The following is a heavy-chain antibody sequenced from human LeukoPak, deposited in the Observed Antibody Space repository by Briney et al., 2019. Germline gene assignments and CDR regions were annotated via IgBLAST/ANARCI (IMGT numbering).Heavy chain of an antibody. CDR3: ARVIGGSGSYLGYYYYYGMDV. V-gene: IGHV4-4*02. D-gene: IGHD3-10*01. CDR1: GGSISSSNW. J-gene: IGHJ6*02. Sequence: PSETLSLTCAVSGGSISSSNWWSWVRQPPGKGLEWIGEIYHSGSTNYNPSLKSRVTISVDKSKNQFSLKLSSVTAADTAVYYCARVIGGSGSYLGYYYYYGMDVWGQGTTVTVSS. CDR2: IYHSGST.